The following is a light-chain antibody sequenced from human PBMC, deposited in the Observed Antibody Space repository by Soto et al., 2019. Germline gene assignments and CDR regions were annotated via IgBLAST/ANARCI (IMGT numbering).Light chain of an antibody. V-gene: IGKV3D-15*01. CDR3: QQYNNWPGT. CDR2: GAF. Sequence: DIVLTQSPGTLSVSPGERATLSCRASQSVSSNYLAWYQQKPGQAPRLLIYGAFYRATGIPDRFSGSGSKTDFTLTISSLQSEDFAVYYCQQYNNWPGTFGQGTKVDIK. J-gene: IGKJ1*01. CDR1: QSVSSN.